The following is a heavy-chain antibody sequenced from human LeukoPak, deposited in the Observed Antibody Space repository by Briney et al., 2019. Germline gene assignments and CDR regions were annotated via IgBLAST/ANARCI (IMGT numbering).Heavy chain of an antibody. CDR1: GFTFSSYG. CDR2: ISYDGSNK. V-gene: IGHV3-30*18. D-gene: IGHD4-17*01. Sequence: GGSLRLSCAASGFTFSSYGIHWVRQAPGKGLEWVAVISYDGSNKYYADSVKGRFTISRDNSKNTLYLQMNSLRAEDTAVYYCAKGKTTVTTVFDYWGQGTLVTVSS. CDR3: AKGKTTVTTVFDY. J-gene: IGHJ4*02.